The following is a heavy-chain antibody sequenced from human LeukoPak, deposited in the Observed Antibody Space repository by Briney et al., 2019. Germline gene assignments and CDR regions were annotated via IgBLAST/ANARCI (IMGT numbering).Heavy chain of an antibody. Sequence: GGTLRLSCAASGFTFSSYGMNWVRQAPGKGLEWVSGIGPSGAKTYYADSVKGRFTISRDNAKNSLYLQMNSLGVEDTAIYYCARDPYNGAYSEGYYYYYMDVWGKGTTVTVSS. CDR1: GFTFSSYG. V-gene: IGHV3-21*01. J-gene: IGHJ6*03. D-gene: IGHD1-1*01. CDR3: ARDPYNGAYSEGYYYYYMDV. CDR2: IGPSGAKT.